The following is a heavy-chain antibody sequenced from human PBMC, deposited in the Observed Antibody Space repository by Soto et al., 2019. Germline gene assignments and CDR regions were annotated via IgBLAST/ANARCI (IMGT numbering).Heavy chain of an antibody. D-gene: IGHD1-1*01. V-gene: IGHV4-4*02. CDR2: IYHSGST. J-gene: IGHJ6*03. Sequence: SDTLSPTSHNSSGPIINSNWRSWDRQPPGKGLEWIGEIYHSGSTNYNPSLKSRVTISVDKSKNQFSLKLSSVTAADTAVYYCAREGYNWNENTYYYYYYMDVWGKGTTVT. CDR1: SGPIINSNW. CDR3: AREGYNWNENTYYYYYYMDV.